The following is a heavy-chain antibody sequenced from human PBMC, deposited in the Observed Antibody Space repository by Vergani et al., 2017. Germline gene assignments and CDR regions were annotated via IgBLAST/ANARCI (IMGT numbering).Heavy chain of an antibody. CDR3: ARHSTVEWLVKLGWIDP. D-gene: IGHD6-19*01. J-gene: IGHJ5*02. CDR2: IYYSGST. CDR1: GDSIRSSNYY. Sequence: QLQLQESGPGLVKPSATLSLTCSVSGDSIRSSNYYWGWIRQPPGKGLEWIASIYYSGSTYYKPSLKSRVTISVDTSTNQFSLKLSSVTAADTAVYFCARHSTVEWLVKLGWIDPWGQGILVTVSS. V-gene: IGHV4-39*01.